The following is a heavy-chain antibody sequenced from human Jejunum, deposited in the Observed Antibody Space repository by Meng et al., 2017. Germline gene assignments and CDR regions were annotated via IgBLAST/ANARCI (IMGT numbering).Heavy chain of an antibody. Sequence: QITLKESGPTLVKPTQTLTLTCSLSGVSLSSTGVSVGWIHQPPGKALEWLALIYWDDDKRYNPSLMSRLTITKDTSMNHVVLTMTNIDPVDTGTYYCTHRREDPRSAFYYLDYWGRGTLVTVSS. CDR1: GVSLSSTGVS. CDR2: IYWDDDK. J-gene: IGHJ4*02. D-gene: IGHD2-15*01. V-gene: IGHV2-5*02. CDR3: THRREDPRSAFYYLDY.